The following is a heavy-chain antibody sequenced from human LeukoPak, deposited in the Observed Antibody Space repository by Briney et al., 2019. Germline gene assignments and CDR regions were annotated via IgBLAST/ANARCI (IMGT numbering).Heavy chain of an antibody. CDR1: GGSISSYY. V-gene: IGHV4-59*01. CDR3: ARGGMIVVQ. J-gene: IGHJ4*02. D-gene: IGHD3-22*01. CDR2: IYYSGST. Sequence: SETLSLTCAVSGGSISSYYWSWIRHPPGKGLEWIGYIYYSGSTNYNPSLKSRVTISVDTSKNQFSLKLSSVTAADTAVYYCARGGMIVVQWGQGTLVTVSS.